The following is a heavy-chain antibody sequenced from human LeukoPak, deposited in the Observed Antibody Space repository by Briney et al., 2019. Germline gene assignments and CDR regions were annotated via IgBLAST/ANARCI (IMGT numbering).Heavy chain of an antibody. CDR2: IWYDGSNK. CDR1: GFIFSSYG. D-gene: IGHD3-22*01. V-gene: IGHV3-33*06. J-gene: IGHJ4*02. CDR3: AKGSYYDSSGSFYFDY. Sequence: GRSLRLSCAASGFIFSSYGMHWVRQAPGKGLEWVAVIWYDGSNKYYADSVKGRFTISRDNSKNTLYVQVNSLGTEDTAAYYCAKGSYYDSSGSFYFDYWGQGTLVTVSS.